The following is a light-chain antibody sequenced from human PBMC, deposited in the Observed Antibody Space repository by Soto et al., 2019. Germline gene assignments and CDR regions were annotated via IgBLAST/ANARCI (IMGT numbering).Light chain of an antibody. J-gene: IGKJ1*01. V-gene: IGKV3-20*01. Sequence: EIVLTQSPGTLSLSPGERATLSCRASQSVSSSYLAWYQQKPGQAPRLLIYGASSRATGIPDRFSGSGSGTDFTLTISRLEAEDFAVYYCQQYGSSPRGTFGQGTKGEIK. CDR3: QQYGSSPRGT. CDR1: QSVSSSY. CDR2: GAS.